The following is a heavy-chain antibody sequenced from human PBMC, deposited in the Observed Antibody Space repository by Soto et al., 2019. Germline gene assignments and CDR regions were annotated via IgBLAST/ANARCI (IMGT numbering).Heavy chain of an antibody. D-gene: IGHD6-13*01. J-gene: IGHJ6*02. CDR3: AKEDSSSWHYYYGMAV. CDR2: ISYDGSNK. CDR1: GFTFSSYG. V-gene: IGHV3-30*18. Sequence: QVQLVESGGGVVQPGRSLRLSCAASGFTFSSYGMNWVRQAPGKGLEWVAVISYDGSNKYYADSVKVRFTISGDSSKNMLNLQMNGLRAEDTAVYYCAKEDSSSWHYYYGMAVWGQGATVTVS.